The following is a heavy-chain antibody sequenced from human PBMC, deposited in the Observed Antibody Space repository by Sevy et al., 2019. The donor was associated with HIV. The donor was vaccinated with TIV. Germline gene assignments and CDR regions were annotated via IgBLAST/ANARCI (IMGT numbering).Heavy chain of an antibody. J-gene: IGHJ5*02. CDR3: ARAVGDWWSFDYSA. CDR2: IKQDGTDE. D-gene: IGHD3-16*01. Sequence: GGSLRLSCAASGFTFSTYWMTWVRQAPGKGLEWVANIKQDGTDEEYVDSVKGRFTISRNNAKKTLYLRLDSLRAEDTAVYVCARAVGDWWSFDYSAWGQGTLVTVSS. CDR1: GFTFSTYW. V-gene: IGHV3-7*01.